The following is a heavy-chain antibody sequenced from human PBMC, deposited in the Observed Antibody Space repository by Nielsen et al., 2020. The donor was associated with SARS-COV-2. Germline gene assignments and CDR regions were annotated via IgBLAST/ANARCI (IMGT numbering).Heavy chain of an antibody. D-gene: IGHD3-16*01. CDR1: GFTFDDYA. V-gene: IGHV3-9*01. CDR2: ISWNSGSI. Sequence: SLKISCAASGFTFDDYAMHWVRQAPGKGLEWVSGISWNSGSIGYADSVKGRFTISRDNSKNTLYLQMNSLRAEDTAVYYCARDWGSGTDYWGQGTLVTVSS. J-gene: IGHJ4*02. CDR3: ARDWGSGTDY.